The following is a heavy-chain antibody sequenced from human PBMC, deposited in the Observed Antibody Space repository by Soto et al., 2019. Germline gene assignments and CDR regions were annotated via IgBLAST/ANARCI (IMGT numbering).Heavy chain of an antibody. CDR3: ARPSDVGLASSFEY. V-gene: IGHV5-51*01. Sequence: GESLKISCEAAGYSFTSYWIAWVRQMPGEGLEWMRIIYLGDSDTRYSPSFEGQVTMSADKSINTAYLQWSSLRASDTAIYFWARPSDVGLASSFEYWGQGTQVTVSS. CDR1: GYSFTSYW. J-gene: IGHJ4*02. CDR2: IYLGDSDT.